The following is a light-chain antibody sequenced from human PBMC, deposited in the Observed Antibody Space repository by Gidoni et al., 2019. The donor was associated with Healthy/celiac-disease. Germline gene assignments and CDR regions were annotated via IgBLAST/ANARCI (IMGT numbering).Light chain of an antibody. CDR2: GAS. CDR3: QQYNNWPPWT. CDR1: QSVSSN. V-gene: IGKV3-15*01. J-gene: IGKJ1*01. Sequence: EIVMTQSPATLSVSPGERATISCRASQSVSSNLAWYQQKPGQAPRLLIYGASTRATGIPARFSGGGSGTEFTLTISSLQSEDFAVYYCQQYNNWPPWTFXQXTKVEIK.